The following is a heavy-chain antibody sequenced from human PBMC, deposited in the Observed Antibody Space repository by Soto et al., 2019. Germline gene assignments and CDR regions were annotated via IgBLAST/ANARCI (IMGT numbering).Heavy chain of an antibody. D-gene: IGHD4-17*01. CDR3: ASSMTTVTTGYFDY. CDR2: ISWNSGSI. J-gene: IGHJ4*02. Sequence: EVQLVESGGGLVQPGRSLRLSCAAAGFTFDDYAKHWVRQAPGKGLEWVSGISWNSGSIGYADSVKGRFTISRDNAKNSLYLQMNSLRAEDTALYYCASSMTTVTTGYFDYWGQGTLVTVSS. CDR1: GFTFDDYA. V-gene: IGHV3-9*01.